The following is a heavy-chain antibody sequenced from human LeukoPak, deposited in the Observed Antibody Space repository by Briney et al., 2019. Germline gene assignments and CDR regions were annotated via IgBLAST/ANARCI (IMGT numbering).Heavy chain of an antibody. Sequence: GGSLRLSCAASGFTFSSYAMSWVRQAPGKGLEWVSAISGSGGSTYYADSVKGRFTISRDNSKNTLYLQMNSLKTEDTAVYYCARSGFGLPFDYWGQGTLVTVSS. CDR1: GFTFSSYA. D-gene: IGHD3-10*01. V-gene: IGHV3-23*01. CDR3: ARSGFGLPFDY. CDR2: ISGSGGST. J-gene: IGHJ4*02.